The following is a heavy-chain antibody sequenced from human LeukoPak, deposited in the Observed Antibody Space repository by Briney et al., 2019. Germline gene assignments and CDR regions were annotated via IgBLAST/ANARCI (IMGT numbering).Heavy chain of an antibody. CDR1: GYTFTSYY. CDR3: ARAAIGAYYDFWSGPQYWFDP. CDR2: INPSGGST. V-gene: IGHV1-46*01. J-gene: IGHJ5*02. Sequence: ASVKVSCKASGYTFTSYYMHWVRQAPGQGLEWMGIINPSGGSTSYAQKFQGRVTMTRDTSTSTVYTELSSLRSEDTAVYYCARAAIGAYYDFWSGPQYWFDPWGQGTLVTVSS. D-gene: IGHD3-3*01.